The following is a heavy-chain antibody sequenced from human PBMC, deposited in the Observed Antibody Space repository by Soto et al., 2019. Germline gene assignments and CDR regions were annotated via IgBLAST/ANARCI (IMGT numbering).Heavy chain of an antibody. D-gene: IGHD3-3*01. V-gene: IGHV3-9*01. Sequence: EVQLVESGGGLVQPGRSLRLSCAASGFTFDDYAMHWVRQAPGKGLEWVSGISWDSGSIGYADSVKGRFTISRDNAKNSLYLQMNSLRAEDTALYYCAKAYYDFWSGYRQDYYYGMDVWGQGTTVTVSS. CDR3: AKAYYDFWSGYRQDYYYGMDV. CDR2: ISWDSGSI. CDR1: GFTFDDYA. J-gene: IGHJ6*02.